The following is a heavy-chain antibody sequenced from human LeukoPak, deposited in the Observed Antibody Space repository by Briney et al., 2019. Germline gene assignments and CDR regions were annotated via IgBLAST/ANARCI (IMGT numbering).Heavy chain of an antibody. Sequence: GSLRLSCVASGFSFGTYSMHWARQVPGKGLEWVAVIWYDGSNEDYADSVQGRFTISRDNSKNTLYLQMNSLRAEDTAVYYCAREMAVWGQGALVTVSS. D-gene: IGHD2-8*01. V-gene: IGHV3-33*01. CDR3: AREMAV. J-gene: IGHJ4*02. CDR2: IWYDGSNE. CDR1: GFSFGTYS.